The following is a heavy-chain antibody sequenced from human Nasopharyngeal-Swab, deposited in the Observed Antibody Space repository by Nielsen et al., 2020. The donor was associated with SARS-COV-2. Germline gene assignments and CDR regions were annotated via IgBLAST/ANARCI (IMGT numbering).Heavy chain of an antibody. J-gene: IGHJ5*02. CDR1: GGSISSGSYY. Sequence: SETLSLTCTVSGGSISSGSYYWSWIRQPAGKGLEWIGRIYTSGSTNYNPSLKSRVTISVDTSKNQFSLKLSSVTAADTAVYYCARAGFWRLNWFDPWGQGTLVTVSS. CDR2: IYTSGST. V-gene: IGHV4-61*02. D-gene: IGHD3-3*01. CDR3: ARAGFWRLNWFDP.